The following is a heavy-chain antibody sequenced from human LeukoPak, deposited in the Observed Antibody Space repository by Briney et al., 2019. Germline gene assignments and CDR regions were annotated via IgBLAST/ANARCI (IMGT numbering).Heavy chain of an antibody. CDR1: GFTFRSYA. Sequence: GGSLRLSCAVSGFTFRSYAMKWVRQAPGKGLEWVSGISWNSGSIGYADSVKGRFTISRDNAKNSLYLQMNSLRAEDTALYYCAKDASMGGFDYWGQGTLVTVSS. D-gene: IGHD3-16*01. J-gene: IGHJ4*02. V-gene: IGHV3-9*01. CDR3: AKDASMGGFDY. CDR2: ISWNSGSI.